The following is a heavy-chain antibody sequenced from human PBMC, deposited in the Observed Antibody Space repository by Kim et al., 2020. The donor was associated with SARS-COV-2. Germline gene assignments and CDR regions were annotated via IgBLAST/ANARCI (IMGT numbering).Heavy chain of an antibody. V-gene: IGHV3-73*01. Sequence: GKGRFAISRDDSKNTGYLQMNSLKTEDTAVYYCTRSLFSSSWSYGMDVWGQGTTVTVSS. D-gene: IGHD6-13*01. J-gene: IGHJ6*02. CDR3: TRSLFSSSWSYGMDV.